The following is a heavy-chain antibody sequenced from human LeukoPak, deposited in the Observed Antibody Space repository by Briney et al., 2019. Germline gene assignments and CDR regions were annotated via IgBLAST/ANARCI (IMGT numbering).Heavy chain of an antibody. D-gene: IGHD6-13*01. V-gene: IGHV3-30*01. Sequence: GGSLRLSCAASGFTFSSYAMHWVRQAPGKGLEGVAVISYDGSNKYYADSVKGRFTISRDNSKNTLYLQMNSLRAEDTAVYYSARDRWYSSSVFDYWGQGTLVTVSS. CDR2: ISYDGSNK. CDR1: GFTFSSYA. J-gene: IGHJ4*02. CDR3: ARDRWYSSSVFDY.